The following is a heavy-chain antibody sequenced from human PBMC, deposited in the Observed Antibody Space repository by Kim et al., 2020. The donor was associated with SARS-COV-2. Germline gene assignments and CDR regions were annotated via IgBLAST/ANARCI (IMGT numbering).Heavy chain of an antibody. V-gene: IGHV3-11*04. CDR3: ARAKNDAFDI. CDR2: IASSGSSK. CDR1: GFTFSDYY. Sequence: GGSLRLSCAASGFTFSDYYMSWVRQAPGKGLEGITYIASSGSSKYYADSVKGRFTISRDNAKNSLYLQMNSLRAEDTAVYYCARAKNDAFDIWGQGTMVT. J-gene: IGHJ3*02.